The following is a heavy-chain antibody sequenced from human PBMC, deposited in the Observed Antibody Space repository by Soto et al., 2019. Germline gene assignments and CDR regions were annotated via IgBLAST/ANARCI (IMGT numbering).Heavy chain of an antibody. D-gene: IGHD3-9*01. CDR1: GFTFSIYS. Sequence: GGSLRLSCTASGFTFSIYSMNWVRQAPGKGLEWISYITSSSSTIYDAESVKGRFTISRENAKNSLYLQMNSLRTEDTALYYCAKGDFDILTGLDYWGRGTLVTVSS. CDR3: AKGDFDILTGLDY. CDR2: ITSSSSTI. V-gene: IGHV3-48*01. J-gene: IGHJ4*02.